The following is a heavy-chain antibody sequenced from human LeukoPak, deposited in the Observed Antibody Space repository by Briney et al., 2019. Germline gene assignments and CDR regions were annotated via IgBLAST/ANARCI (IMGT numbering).Heavy chain of an antibody. CDR2: MNPNSGNT. CDR3: ATGRSPSWSSRGYWFDP. CDR1: GYTFTSYD. V-gene: IGHV1-8*03. D-gene: IGHD2-15*01. J-gene: IGHJ5*02. Sequence: ASVKVSCKASGYTFTSYDINWVRQATGQGLEWMGWMNPNSGNTGYAQKFQGRVTITRNTSISTAYMELSSLRSEDTAVYYCATGRSPSWSSRGYWFDPWGQGTLVTVSS.